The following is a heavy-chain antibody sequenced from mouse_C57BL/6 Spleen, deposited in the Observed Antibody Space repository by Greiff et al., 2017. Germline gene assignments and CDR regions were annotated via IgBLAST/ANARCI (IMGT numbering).Heavy chain of an antibody. Sequence: VQLQQSGAELVRPGASVKLSCKASGYTFTSSGISWVKQRTGQGLEWIGEIYPRSGNTYYNEKFKGKATLTADKSSSTAYMELRSLTSEDSSVYFCAGEEGSRGVYAMDYWGQGTSVTVSS. CDR2: IYPRSGNT. CDR3: AGEEGSRGVYAMDY. V-gene: IGHV1-81*01. D-gene: IGHD1-1*01. J-gene: IGHJ4*01. CDR1: GYTFTSSG.